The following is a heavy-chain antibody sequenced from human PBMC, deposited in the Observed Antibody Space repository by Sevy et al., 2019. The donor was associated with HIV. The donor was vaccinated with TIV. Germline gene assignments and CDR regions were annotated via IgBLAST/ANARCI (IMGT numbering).Heavy chain of an antibody. D-gene: IGHD3-16*01. CDR3: AHETFGRFES. V-gene: IGHV3-7*01. Sequence: GGSLRLSCAASGFRFSANWMNWVRQAPGKGLEWVANIKGDGSDKHYVDSVEGRFTISRDNAKNVLYLQMNSLRVEDMAVYYCAHETFGRFESWGQGTLVTVSS. CDR1: GFRFSANW. J-gene: IGHJ4*02. CDR2: IKGDGSDK.